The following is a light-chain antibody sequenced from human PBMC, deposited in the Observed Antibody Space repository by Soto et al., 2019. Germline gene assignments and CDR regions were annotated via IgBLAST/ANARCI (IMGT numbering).Light chain of an antibody. CDR2: LNSDGSH. CDR1: SGHSSYA. J-gene: IGLJ1*01. Sequence: QPALTQSPSASASLGASVKLTCTLSSGHSSYAIAWHQQQPEKGPRYLMKLNSDGSHYKGGGIPDRFSGSSSGAERYLTISSLQSEDEADYYCQTWGTGIQVFGTGTKVTVL. CDR3: QTWGTGIQV. V-gene: IGLV4-69*01.